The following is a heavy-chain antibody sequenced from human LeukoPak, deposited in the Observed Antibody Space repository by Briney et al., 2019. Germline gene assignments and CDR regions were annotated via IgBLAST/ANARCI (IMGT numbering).Heavy chain of an antibody. V-gene: IGHV3-7*05. D-gene: IGHD3/OR15-3a*01. CDR1: GFIFSNYC. J-gene: IGHJ4*02. CDR3: ARGGWTPVDN. CDR2: IKQDGNEK. Sequence: WGSVRLPCTASGFIFSNYCMNWVRQAPGKGLEWVANIKQDGNEKYYVDSVKGRFTISRDNAKNSLYLQMNSLRAEDTAVYYCARGGWTPVDNSGEGTLLSVSS.